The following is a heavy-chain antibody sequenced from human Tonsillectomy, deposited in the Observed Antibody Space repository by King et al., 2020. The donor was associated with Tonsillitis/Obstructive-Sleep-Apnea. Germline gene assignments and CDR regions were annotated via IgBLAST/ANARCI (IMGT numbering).Heavy chain of an antibody. CDR3: VRCFVVVACERTASHI. D-gene: IGHD2-15*01. CDR1: GFTFDDYG. V-gene: IGHV3-20*04. J-gene: IGHJ3*02. Sequence: VQLVESGGGVVRPGGSLRLSCAASGFTFDDYGMSWVRQAPGKGLEWVSGINGNGGSTGYVDSVKGRFTISRDNAKNSLYLQMNSLRVEDTALYYCVRCFVVVACERTASHIWRQATMVRVSS. CDR2: INGNGGST.